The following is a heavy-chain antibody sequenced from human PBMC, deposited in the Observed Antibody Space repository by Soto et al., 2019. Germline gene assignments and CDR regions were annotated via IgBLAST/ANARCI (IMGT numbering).Heavy chain of an antibody. CDR3: AREEYSSGWYRNYFDD. V-gene: IGHV3-21*01. Sequence: EVQLVESGGGLVKPGGSLRLSCAASGFTFSSYSMNWVRQAPGKGLEWVSSISSSSSYIYYADSVKGRFTISRDNAKNSLYLQMNSLRAEDTAVYYCAREEYSSGWYRNYFDDWGQGTLVTVSS. CDR2: ISSSSSYI. D-gene: IGHD6-19*01. CDR1: GFTFSSYS. J-gene: IGHJ4*02.